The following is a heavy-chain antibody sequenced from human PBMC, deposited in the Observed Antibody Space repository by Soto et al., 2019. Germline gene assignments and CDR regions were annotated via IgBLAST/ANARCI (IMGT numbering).Heavy chain of an antibody. D-gene: IGHD4-17*01. J-gene: IGHJ6*02. CDR2: IYYSGST. CDR3: ARATTVPGHYYYYYGMDV. V-gene: IGHV4-30-4*01. Sequence: PSETLSLTCTVSGGSISSGDYYWSWIRQPPGKGLEWIGYIYYSGSTYYNPSLKSRVTISVDTSKNQFSLKLSSVTAADTAVYYCARATTVPGHYYYYYGMDVWGQGTTVTVSS. CDR1: GGSISSGDYY.